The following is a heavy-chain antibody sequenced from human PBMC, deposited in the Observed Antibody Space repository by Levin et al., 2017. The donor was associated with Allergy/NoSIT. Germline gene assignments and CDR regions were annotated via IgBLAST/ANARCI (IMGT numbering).Heavy chain of an antibody. CDR2: ISADGGGQ. J-gene: IGHJ4*02. CDR3: AKEYDDSAYYITVKE. D-gene: IGHD3-3*01. CDR1: GFTFSSYG. Sequence: PGGSLRLSCAASGFTFSSYGMHWVRQAPGKGLEWVAVISADGGGQHYAESVKGRFTISRDNSKNTVYLQMNSLRAEDTAVYYCAKEYDDSAYYITVKEWGQGTLVTVSS. V-gene: IGHV3-30*18.